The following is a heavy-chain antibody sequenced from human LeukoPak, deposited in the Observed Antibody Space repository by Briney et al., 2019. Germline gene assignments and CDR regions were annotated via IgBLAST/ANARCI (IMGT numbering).Heavy chain of an antibody. J-gene: IGHJ6*03. CDR1: SGSLSAYY. D-gene: IGHD4-11*01. Sequence: TSETLSLTCALYSGSLSAYYWSGLRHSPEEGQGWIGENNKSESSNYSPSIKSPLTISVDTSKDEVSMQLSSVTAADTAVYYCARGRYSNWERYYYMDFWGRGGTATVSS. CDR2: NNKSESS. CDR3: ARGRYSNWERYYYMDF. V-gene: IGHV4-34*01.